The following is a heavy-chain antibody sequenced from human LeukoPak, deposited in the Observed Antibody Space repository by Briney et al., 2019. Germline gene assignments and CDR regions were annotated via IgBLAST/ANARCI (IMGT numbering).Heavy chain of an antibody. CDR2: ISSRSTSI. J-gene: IGHJ4*02. D-gene: IGHD3-3*01. V-gene: IGHV3-21*01. CDR3: ARDYISYDPLDY. CDR1: GFTFSSYD. Sequence: GGSLRLSCAASGFTFSSYDMNWVRQAPGKGLEWVSSISSRSTSIYYADSVKGRFTLSRDNAKNSLYLLMNSLRAEDTAVYWCARDYISYDPLDYWGQGTLVTVSS.